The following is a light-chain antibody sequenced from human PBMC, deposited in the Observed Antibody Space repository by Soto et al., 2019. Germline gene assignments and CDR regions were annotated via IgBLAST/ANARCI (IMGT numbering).Light chain of an antibody. CDR3: QQYNAWART. V-gene: IGKV3-20*01. Sequence: EIVLTQSPGTLSLSPGERATLSCRASQSVSSSYSAWYQQKPGHAPRLLIYGASSRATGIPDRFSGSGSGTDFTLTISRMEPEDFAVYYCQQYNAWARTFGHGTKV. CDR2: GAS. CDR1: QSVSSSY. J-gene: IGKJ1*01.